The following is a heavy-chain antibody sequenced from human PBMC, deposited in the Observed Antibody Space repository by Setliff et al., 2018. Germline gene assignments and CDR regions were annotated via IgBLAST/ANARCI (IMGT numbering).Heavy chain of an antibody. Sequence: ASVKVSCKASGYTFTSYGISWVRQAPGQGLEWMGIINPSGGSTSYAQKFQGRVTMTRDTSTSTVYMELSSLRAEDTAVYYCAKRGPYCSGGTCHYYFDYWGQGTLVTVSS. CDR3: AKRGPYCSGGTCHYYFDY. CDR2: INPSGGST. D-gene: IGHD2-15*01. J-gene: IGHJ4*02. CDR1: GYTFTSYG. V-gene: IGHV1-46*01.